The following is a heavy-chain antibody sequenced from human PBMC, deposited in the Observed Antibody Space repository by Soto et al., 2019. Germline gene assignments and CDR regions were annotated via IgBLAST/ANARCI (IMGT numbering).Heavy chain of an antibody. J-gene: IGHJ4*02. CDR1: GFTVSSNY. CDR3: ARARIYCSSTSCSRFGFDY. CDR2: IYSGGST. V-gene: IGHV3-53*04. Sequence: TGGSLRLSCAASGFTVSSNYMSWVRQAPGKGLEWVSVIYSGGSTYYADSVKGRFTISRHNSKNTLYLQMNSLRAEDTAVYYCARARIYCSSTSCSRFGFDYWGQGTLVTVSS. D-gene: IGHD2-2*01.